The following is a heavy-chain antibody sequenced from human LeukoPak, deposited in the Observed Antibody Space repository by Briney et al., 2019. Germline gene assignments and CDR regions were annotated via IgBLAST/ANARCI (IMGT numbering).Heavy chain of an antibody. CDR2: IYHSGST. V-gene: IGHV4-30-2*01. CDR3: ARHQRVQWPIHGKIDY. CDR1: GGSISSGGYS. Sequence: SQTLSLTCAVSGGSISSGGYSWSWIRQPPAKGLEWIGYIYHSGSTYYNPSLKSRGTISVDRSKTQFSLRLSSVTATDTAVYYCARHQRVQWPIHGKIDYWGQGTLVTVSS. J-gene: IGHJ4*02. D-gene: IGHD6-19*01.